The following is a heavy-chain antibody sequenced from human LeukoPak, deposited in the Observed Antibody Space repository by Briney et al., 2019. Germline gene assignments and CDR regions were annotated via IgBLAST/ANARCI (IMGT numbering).Heavy chain of an antibody. D-gene: IGHD3-22*01. CDR3: AKGSGYYDSSGSTLYYFDY. Sequence: GGSLRLSCAASGFTFSSYAMSWVRQAPGKGLEWVSAISGSGGNTYYADSVKGRFTISRDNSKNTLYLQMNSLRAEGTAVYYCAKGSGYYDSSGSTLYYFDYWGQGTLVTVSS. J-gene: IGHJ4*02. CDR1: GFTFSSYA. V-gene: IGHV3-23*01. CDR2: ISGSGGNT.